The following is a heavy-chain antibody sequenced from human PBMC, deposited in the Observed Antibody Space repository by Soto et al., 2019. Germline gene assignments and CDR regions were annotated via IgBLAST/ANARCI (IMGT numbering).Heavy chain of an antibody. Sequence: QVQLVQSGAEVKKPGSSVKVSCKASGGTFSSYTISWVRQAPGQGLEWMGRIIPILGIANYAQKFQGRVTITADKSTSTAYMELSSLRSEDTAVYYCARGSSLVVPNYYYYYGMDVWGQGTTVTVSS. V-gene: IGHV1-69*02. D-gene: IGHD2-15*01. CDR2: IIPILGIA. J-gene: IGHJ6*02. CDR3: ARGSSLVVPNYYYYYGMDV. CDR1: GGTFSSYT.